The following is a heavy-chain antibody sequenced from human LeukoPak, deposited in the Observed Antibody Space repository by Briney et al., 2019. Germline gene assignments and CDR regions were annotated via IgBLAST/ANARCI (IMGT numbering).Heavy chain of an antibody. CDR2: INPNSGGT. CDR1: GHTFTGYY. J-gene: IGHJ4*02. V-gene: IGHV1-2*02. D-gene: IGHD6-19*01. Sequence: ASVKVSCKASGHTFTGYYMHWARQAPGQGLEWMGWINPNSGGTNYAQKFQGRVTMTRDTSISTAYMELSRLRSDDTAVYYCARDRTRTGYSSGWYHDYWGQGTLVTVSS. CDR3: ARDRTRTGYSSGWYHDY.